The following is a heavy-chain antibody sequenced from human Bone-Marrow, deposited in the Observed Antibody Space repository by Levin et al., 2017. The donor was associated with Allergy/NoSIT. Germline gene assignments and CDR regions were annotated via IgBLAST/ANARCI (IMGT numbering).Heavy chain of an antibody. CDR1: GGAFSSYT. CDR3: AREMNTEPHRAFDF. Sequence: SVKVSCKASGGAFSSYTIAWVRQAPGQGLEWMGGIIPIFATPNYAQKFQGRVTITADESTSTAYMELSGLRSDDTAVYYCAREMNTEPHRAFDFWGQGTMVTVSS. J-gene: IGHJ3*01. D-gene: IGHD1-14*01. CDR2: IIPIFATP. V-gene: IGHV1-69*13.